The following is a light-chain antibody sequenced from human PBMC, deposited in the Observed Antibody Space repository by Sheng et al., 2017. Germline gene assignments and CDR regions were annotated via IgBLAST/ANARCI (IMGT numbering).Light chain of an antibody. J-gene: IGKJ4*01. CDR2: DAS. CDR1: QSVGSK. CDR3: QQYNNWPPLT. Sequence: EIVLTQSPGTLSLSPGERATLSCRASQSVGSKLAWFQQKPGQAPRLLIYDASNRATGIPARFSGSGSGTDFTLTISSLQSEDFAVYYCQQYNNWPPLTFGGGTNVESK. V-gene: IGKV3D-15*01.